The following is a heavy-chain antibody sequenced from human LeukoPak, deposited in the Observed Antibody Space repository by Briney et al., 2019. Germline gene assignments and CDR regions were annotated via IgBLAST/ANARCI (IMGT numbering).Heavy chain of an antibody. J-gene: IGHJ4*02. Sequence: SETLSLTCTVSGGSISSGDYYWSWIRQPPGKGLEWIGYIYYSGSTYYNPSLKSRVTISVDTSKNQFSLKLSSVTAADTAVYYCARDTQDHFFDYWGQGTLVTVSS. CDR1: GGSISSGDYY. V-gene: IGHV4-30-4*01. CDR3: ARDTQDHFFDY. D-gene: IGHD2-15*01. CDR2: IYYSGST.